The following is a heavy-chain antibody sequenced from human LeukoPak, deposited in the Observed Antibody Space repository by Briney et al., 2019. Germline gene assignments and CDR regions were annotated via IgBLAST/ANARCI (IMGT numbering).Heavy chain of an antibody. Sequence: PSETLSLTCTVSGGSISSYYWSWIRQPPGKGLEWIGYIYYSGSTNYNPSLKSRVTISVDTSKNRFSLKLSSVTAADTAVYYCATYSLATSRGWLYFDYWGQGTLVTVSS. CDR2: IYYSGST. D-gene: IGHD6-19*01. V-gene: IGHV4-59*08. J-gene: IGHJ4*02. CDR1: GGSISSYY. CDR3: ATYSLATSRGWLYFDY.